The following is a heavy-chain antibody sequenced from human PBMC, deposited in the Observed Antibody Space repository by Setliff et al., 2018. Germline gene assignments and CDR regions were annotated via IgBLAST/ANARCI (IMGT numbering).Heavy chain of an antibody. CDR3: TRSRAPRVVLAADFDL. D-gene: IGHD3-16*01. CDR1: GYTFTTYA. V-gene: IGHV1-18*01. CDR2: ISPYSGES. J-gene: IGHJ4*02. Sequence: ASVKVSCKTSGYTFTTYAISWVRQAPGQGLEWMGWISPYSGESNYAQKFQDRLTVTADTSTKTTYMGLRSLTSDDTAVYFCTRSRAPRVVLAADFDLWGQGTLVTVSS.